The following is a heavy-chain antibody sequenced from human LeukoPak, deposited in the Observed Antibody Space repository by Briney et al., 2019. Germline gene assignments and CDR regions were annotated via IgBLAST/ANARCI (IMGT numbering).Heavy chain of an antibody. V-gene: IGHV3-66*04. Sequence: GGSLRLSCAASGFTVSSNYMSWVRQAPGKGLEWVSVIYTGGTTYYADSVKGRFTISRDNSKNTVYLQMNSLRAEDTAVYYCARPLAYCGGDCYSHWGQGTLVTVSS. CDR3: ARPLAYCGGDCYSH. D-gene: IGHD2-21*02. CDR1: GFTVSSNY. CDR2: IYTGGTT. J-gene: IGHJ4*02.